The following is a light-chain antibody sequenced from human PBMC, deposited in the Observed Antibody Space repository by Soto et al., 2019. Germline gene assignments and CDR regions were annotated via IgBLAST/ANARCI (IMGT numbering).Light chain of an antibody. Sequence: DIVMTQSPDSLAVSLGERATINCKSSQSVLYSSNNKNYLAWYQQKPGQPPKLLTHWASTRESGVPDRFSGSGSGTDFTLTISSLQAEDVAVYYCQQYYSTPLTFGQGTKVDIK. CDR3: QQYYSTPLT. CDR2: WAS. V-gene: IGKV4-1*01. J-gene: IGKJ1*01. CDR1: QSVLYSSNNKNY.